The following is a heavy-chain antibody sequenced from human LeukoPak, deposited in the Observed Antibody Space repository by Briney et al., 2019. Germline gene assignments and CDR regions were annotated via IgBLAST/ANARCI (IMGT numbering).Heavy chain of an antibody. CDR2: VFYSGYA. D-gene: IGHD3-10*01. J-gene: IGHJ3*02. Sequence: SETLSLACTVSNDSLGTSYWSWLRQPPGKRLEWIGNVFYSGYANYNPSLKSRVTISIDTSKNQFSLSLTSVSAADTAVYYCAKEADRADAFDIWGQGTMVTVSS. CDR3: AKEADRADAFDI. V-gene: IGHV4-59*01. CDR1: NDSLGTSY.